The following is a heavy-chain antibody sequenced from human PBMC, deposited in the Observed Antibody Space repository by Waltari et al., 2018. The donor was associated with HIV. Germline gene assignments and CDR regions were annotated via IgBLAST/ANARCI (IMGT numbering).Heavy chain of an antibody. CDR2: ISGSGEIA. D-gene: IGHD3-10*02. CDR1: GFPFETYA. J-gene: IGHJ4*02. Sequence: EVRLLESGGHLIQPGGSLRLSCAASGFPFETYAMNWVRQAPGKRLEWVAAISGSGEIAYSADSVKGRFSISRDNSKNTLFLHMTSLRAEDTALYYCAKDLGDYVWGMFTGAHFDSWGQGTLVTVSS. CDR3: AKDLGDYVWGMFTGAHFDS. V-gene: IGHV3-23*01.